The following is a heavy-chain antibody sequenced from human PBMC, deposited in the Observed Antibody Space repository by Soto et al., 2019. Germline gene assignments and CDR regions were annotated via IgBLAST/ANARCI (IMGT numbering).Heavy chain of an antibody. CDR1: GYTFTSYA. Sequence: QVQLVQSGAEVKKPGASVKVSCKASGYTFTSYAFHWVRQAPGQRLEWMGWINAGNGNTKYSQKFQGRVTITRVTSASTAYMEPSSPASEDPAGYLWARGTLPGADVWGQGTTVTVSS. V-gene: IGHV1-3*01. D-gene: IGHD2-2*01. CDR3: ARGTLPGADV. J-gene: IGHJ6*02. CDR2: INAGNGNT.